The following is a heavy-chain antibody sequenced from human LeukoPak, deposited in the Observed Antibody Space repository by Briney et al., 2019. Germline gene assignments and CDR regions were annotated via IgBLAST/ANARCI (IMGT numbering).Heavy chain of an antibody. D-gene: IGHD3-22*01. CDR2: ISSSGSTI. Sequence: GGSLRLSCAASGFTFSDYYMSWIRQAPGKGLEWVSNISSSGSTIYYADSVKGRFTISRDNAKNSLYLQMNSLRAEDTAVYYCARDVGRDSSGYYYVGYWGQGTLVTVSS. CDR1: GFTFSDYY. CDR3: ARDVGRDSSGYYYVGY. V-gene: IGHV3-11*01. J-gene: IGHJ4*02.